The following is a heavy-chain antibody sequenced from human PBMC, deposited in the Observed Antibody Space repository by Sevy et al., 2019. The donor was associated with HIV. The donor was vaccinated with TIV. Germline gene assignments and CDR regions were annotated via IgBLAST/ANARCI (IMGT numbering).Heavy chain of an antibody. D-gene: IGHD3-22*01. CDR2: ISYDGCDK. Sequence: GGSLRLSCAASGFTFSGCVMHWVRQAPGKGLEWVALISYDGCDKYYTDSVKGRFTISRDNSKNTLYLQMNSLRAEDTAVYYCARESGYYDSSGYFDYWGQGTLVTVSS. V-gene: IGHV3-30-3*01. J-gene: IGHJ4*02. CDR1: GFTFSGCV. CDR3: ARESGYYDSSGYFDY.